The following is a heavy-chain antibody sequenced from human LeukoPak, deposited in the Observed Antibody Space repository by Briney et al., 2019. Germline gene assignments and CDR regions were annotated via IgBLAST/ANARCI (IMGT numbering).Heavy chain of an antibody. CDR3: ARPVPDSSSWFKNAFDI. D-gene: IGHD6-13*01. J-gene: IGHJ3*02. V-gene: IGHV4-39*01. CDR2: IYYSGST. CDR1: GGSISSSSYY. Sequence: PSETLSLTCTVSGGSISSSSYYWGWIRQPPGKGLEWIGSIYYSGSTYYNPSLKSRVTISVDTSKNQFSLKLSSVTAADTAVYYCARPVPDSSSWFKNAFDIWGQGTMVTVSS.